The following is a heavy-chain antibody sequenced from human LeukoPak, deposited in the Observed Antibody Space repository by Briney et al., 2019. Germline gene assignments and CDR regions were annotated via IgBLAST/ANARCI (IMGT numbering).Heavy chain of an antibody. CDR1: GGSISTYY. D-gene: IGHD3-3*01. V-gene: IGHV4-59*01. CDR2: SGST. J-gene: IGHJ2*01. CDR3: ARAVSGWYFDL. Sequence: SETLSLTCTVSGGSISTYYWSWIRQPPGKGLEWIGYSGSTNYNPSLKGRVTISVDTSKNQFSLKLSSVTAADTAMYYCARAVSGWYFDLWGRGTLVTVSS.